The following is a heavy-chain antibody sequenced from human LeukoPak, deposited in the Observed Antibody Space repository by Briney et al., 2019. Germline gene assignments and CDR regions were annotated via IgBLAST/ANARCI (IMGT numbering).Heavy chain of an antibody. CDR2: IYYSGST. Sequence: SETLSLTCTVSGGPISSSSYYWGRIRQPPGKGLEWIGSIYYSGSTYYNPSLKSRVTISVDTSMNQFSLKLSSVTAAYTAVYYCASSGQWWYFDLWGRGTLVTVSS. D-gene: IGHD1-26*01. V-gene: IGHV4-39*07. CDR3: ASSGQWWYFDL. J-gene: IGHJ2*01. CDR1: GGPISSSSYY.